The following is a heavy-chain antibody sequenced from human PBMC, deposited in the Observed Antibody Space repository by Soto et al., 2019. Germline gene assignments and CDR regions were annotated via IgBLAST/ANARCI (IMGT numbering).Heavy chain of an antibody. CDR3: ARIQPKDEWGTLDY. CDR1: GFSLSNARMG. Sequence: SGPTLVNPTETLTLTCTVSGFSLSNARMGVSWIRQPPGEALECLAHIFSNDEKSYSTSLKSRLTISKDTSKSQVVLTMTNMDPVDTATYYCARIQPKDEWGTLDYWGQGTLVTVSS. D-gene: IGHD3-16*01. V-gene: IGHV2-26*01. CDR2: IFSNDEK. J-gene: IGHJ4*02.